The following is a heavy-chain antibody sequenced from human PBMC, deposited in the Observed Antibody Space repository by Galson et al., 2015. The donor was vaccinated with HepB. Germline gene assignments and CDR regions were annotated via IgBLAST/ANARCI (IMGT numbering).Heavy chain of an antibody. Sequence: SVKVSCKASGYTFTTYAMHWVRQAPGQRLEWMGWINAGNGNTKYSQKFQGRVTITRDTSASTAYMELSSLGSEDTAVYYCARDGGRSSNSCYGSGWFDPWGQGTLVTVSS. CDR3: ARDGGRSSNSCYGSGWFDP. J-gene: IGHJ5*02. V-gene: IGHV1-3*01. CDR1: GYTFTTYA. CDR2: INAGNGNT. D-gene: IGHD2-2*01.